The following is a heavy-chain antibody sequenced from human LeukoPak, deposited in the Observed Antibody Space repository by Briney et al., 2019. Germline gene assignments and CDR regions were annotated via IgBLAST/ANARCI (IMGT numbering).Heavy chain of an antibody. J-gene: IGHJ5*02. V-gene: IGHV3-48*01. Sequence: GGSLRLSCAASGFIFGNHSMNWVRQAPGKGLEWVSCISSSSSTIYYADSVKGRFTISRDNAKNSLYLQMNSLRAEDTAVYYCARASYVRGLSWFDPWGQGTLVTVPS. CDR1: GFIFGNHS. CDR3: ARASYVRGLSWFDP. D-gene: IGHD2/OR15-2a*01. CDR2: ISSSSSTI.